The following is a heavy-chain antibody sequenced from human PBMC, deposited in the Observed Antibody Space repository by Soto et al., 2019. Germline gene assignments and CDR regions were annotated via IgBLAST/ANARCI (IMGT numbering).Heavy chain of an antibody. Sequence: QVQLVQSGAEVKKPGSSVKVSCKASGGTFSSYAISWVRQAPGQGLGWMGGIIPIFGTANYAQKFQGRVTITADESTSTAYMELSSLRSEDTAVYYCARDGGYSGYGLFDYWGQGTLVTVSS. J-gene: IGHJ4*02. CDR1: GGTFSSYA. D-gene: IGHD5-12*01. CDR3: ARDGGYSGYGLFDY. CDR2: IIPIFGTA. V-gene: IGHV1-69*01.